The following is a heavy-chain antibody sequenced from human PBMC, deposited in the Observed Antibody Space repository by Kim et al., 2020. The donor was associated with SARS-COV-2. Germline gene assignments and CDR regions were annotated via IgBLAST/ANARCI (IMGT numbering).Heavy chain of an antibody. V-gene: IGHV4-59*01. CDR1: GGSISSYY. CDR3: ARGLLTYYDILTGYSYDAFDI. Sequence: SETLSLTCTVSGGSISSYYWSWIRQPPGKGLEWIGYIYYSGSTNYNPSLKSRVTISVDTSKNQFSLKLSSVTAADTAVYYCARGLLTYYDILTGYSYDAFDIWGQGTMVTVSS. CDR2: IYYSGST. D-gene: IGHD3-9*01. J-gene: IGHJ3*02.